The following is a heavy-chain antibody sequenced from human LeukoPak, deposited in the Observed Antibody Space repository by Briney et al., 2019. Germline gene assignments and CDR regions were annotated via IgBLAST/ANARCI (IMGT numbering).Heavy chain of an antibody. V-gene: IGHV3-21*01. Sequence: GGSLRLSCAASGFTFSNYEMNWVRQAPGKGLEWVSSISSSSSYIYYADSVKGRSTISRDNAKKSLYLQMNSLGAEDTAVYYCARVSDFWSGYGFDFWGQGILVTVSS. D-gene: IGHD3-3*01. CDR3: ARVSDFWSGYGFDF. CDR2: ISSSSSYI. J-gene: IGHJ4*02. CDR1: GFTFSNYE.